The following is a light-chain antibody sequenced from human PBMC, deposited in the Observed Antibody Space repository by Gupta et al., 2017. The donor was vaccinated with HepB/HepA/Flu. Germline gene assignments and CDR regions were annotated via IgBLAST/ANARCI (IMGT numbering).Light chain of an antibody. CDR2: AAS. Sequence: DIEMTQSPSSLSASVGDRVTITCRASESIFSYLNWYQQKPGRAPKLLIYAASSWQGGVPSRFSDSGSGTHFTLASSRRQPEDFAVYYWQQSYRTSSFGQGTKLEIK. J-gene: IGKJ2*04. CDR1: ESIFSY. V-gene: IGKV1-39*01. CDR3: QQSYRTSS.